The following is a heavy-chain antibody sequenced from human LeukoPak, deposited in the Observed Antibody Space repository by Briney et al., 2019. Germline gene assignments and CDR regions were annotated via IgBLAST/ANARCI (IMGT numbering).Heavy chain of an antibody. CDR1: GFTFNNYV. D-gene: IGHD6-19*01. CDR2: IIEGGDLK. CDR3: ARVGKNGWDFDH. J-gene: IGHJ4*02. V-gene: IGHV3-7*01. Sequence: PGGSLRLSCEASGFTFNNYVMTWVRQAPGKGLAWVANIIEGGDLKYYVDSVKGRFTISRDNTKNSLYLQMKSLRADDTAVYYCARVGKNGWDFDHWGQGTLVTVSS.